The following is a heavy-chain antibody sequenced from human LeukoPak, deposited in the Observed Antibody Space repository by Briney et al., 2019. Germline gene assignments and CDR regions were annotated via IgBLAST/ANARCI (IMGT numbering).Heavy chain of an antibody. CDR2: IGSSDSTI. J-gene: IGHJ4*02. CDR1: GFTFRDYY. D-gene: IGHD6-19*01. V-gene: IGHV3-11*04. CDR3: ARHRSYSSGWTLGH. Sequence: GGSLRLSXAASGFTFRDYYMSWIRQAPGKGLEWVSYIGSSDSTIYYADSVKGRFTISRDNAKNSVYLQMSSLRAEDTAVYYCARHRSYSSGWTLGHWGQGTLVTVSS.